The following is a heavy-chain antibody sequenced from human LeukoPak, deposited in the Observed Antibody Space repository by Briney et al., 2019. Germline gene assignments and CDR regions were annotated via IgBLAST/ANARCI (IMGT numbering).Heavy chain of an antibody. V-gene: IGHV3-11*04. D-gene: IGHD3-3*01. Sequence: GGSLRLSCAASGFTFSDYYMSWIRQAPGKGLEWVSYISSSGSPKHYADSMKGRFTISRDNAKNSLYLQMNSLRAEDTAVYYCARDQHYDFWSGYYSGYYFDYWGQGTLVTVSS. J-gene: IGHJ4*02. CDR3: ARDQHYDFWSGYYSGYYFDY. CDR2: ISSSGSPK. CDR1: GFTFSDYY.